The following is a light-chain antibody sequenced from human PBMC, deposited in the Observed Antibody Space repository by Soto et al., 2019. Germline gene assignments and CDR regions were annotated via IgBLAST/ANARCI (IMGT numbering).Light chain of an antibody. Sequence: DIQMTQSPSTLSASVGDRVTITCRASQSISSWLAWYQQKPGKAPKLLIYKASSLESGVPSRFSGSGSGTEFTLTISSLQPDDFATYYCQQYGGTFGPGTKVDTK. V-gene: IGKV1-5*03. CDR3: QQYGGT. J-gene: IGKJ3*01. CDR2: KAS. CDR1: QSISSW.